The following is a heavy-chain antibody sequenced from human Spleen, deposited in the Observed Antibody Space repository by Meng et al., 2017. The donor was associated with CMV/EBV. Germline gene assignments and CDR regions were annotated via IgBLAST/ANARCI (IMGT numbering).Heavy chain of an antibody. Sequence: QITLKESGPTLVKPTQTLTLTCTFSGFSLSTNGVAVGWIRQPPGKALEWLAVIYWTDDKRYSPSLKNKLTITKDTSRNQVVLTMTNVDPVDTATHYCAHMSGGINWFDPWGQGTLVTVSS. D-gene: IGHD2-15*01. CDR1: GFSLSTNGVA. V-gene: IGHV2-5*01. CDR3: AHMSGGINWFDP. J-gene: IGHJ5*02. CDR2: IYWTDDK.